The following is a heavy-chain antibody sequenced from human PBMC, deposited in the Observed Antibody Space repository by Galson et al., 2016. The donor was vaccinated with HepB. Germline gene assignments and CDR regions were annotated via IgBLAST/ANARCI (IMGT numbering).Heavy chain of an antibody. J-gene: IGHJ5*02. CDR2: IYTSGST. CDR3: ARESIIVAGTVSS. Sequence: SETLSLTCTVSGDSIRSYYWSWIRQPAGKGLEWIGRIYTSGSTNYNPSLKSRVTMSVDTSKNQFSMKLTSVTAADSAVYFCARESIIVAGTVSSWGQGTLVTVSS. CDR1: GDSIRSYY. V-gene: IGHV4-4*07. D-gene: IGHD6-19*01.